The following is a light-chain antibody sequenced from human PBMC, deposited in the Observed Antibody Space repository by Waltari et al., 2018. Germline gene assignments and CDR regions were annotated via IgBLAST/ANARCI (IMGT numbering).Light chain of an antibody. Sequence: STLTQPPSASGSPGQAVTISCTGTSSDVGGYNYVSWYQQYPGKALKLMIYDVSKRPSGVPDRFSGSKSGNTASLTISGRQAEDEADYYCCSYAGSYTVVF. CDR2: DVS. J-gene: IGLJ2*01. V-gene: IGLV2-11*01. CDR1: SSDVGGYNY. CDR3: CSYAGSYTVV.